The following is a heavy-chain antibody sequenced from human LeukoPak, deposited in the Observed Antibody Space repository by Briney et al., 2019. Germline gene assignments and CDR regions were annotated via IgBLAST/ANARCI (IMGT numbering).Heavy chain of an antibody. D-gene: IGHD3-16*01. J-gene: IGHJ4*02. CDR1: GFTFDDYA. CDR2: IYSGERT. Sequence: PGRSLRLSCAASGFTFDDYAMHWVRQAPGKGLEWVSVIYSGERTYYADSVKGRFTISRDNSKNTLYLQMNNLRAEDTAIYYCARDWGDDWGQGNLVTVSS. V-gene: IGHV3-53*01. CDR3: ARDWGDD.